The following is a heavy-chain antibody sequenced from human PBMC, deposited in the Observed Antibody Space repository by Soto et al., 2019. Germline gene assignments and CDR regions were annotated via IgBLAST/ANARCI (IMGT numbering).Heavy chain of an antibody. Sequence: SGPTLVNPTQTLTLTCTFSGFSLSTSGMCVSWIRQPPGKALEWLALIDWDDDKYYSTSLKTRLTISKDTSKNQVVLTMTNMDPVDTATYYCPRIPRGYDFWSGFPDYWGQGTLVTVSS. CDR3: PRIPRGYDFWSGFPDY. CDR1: GFSLSTSGMC. D-gene: IGHD3-3*01. J-gene: IGHJ4*02. CDR2: IDWDDDK. V-gene: IGHV2-70*01.